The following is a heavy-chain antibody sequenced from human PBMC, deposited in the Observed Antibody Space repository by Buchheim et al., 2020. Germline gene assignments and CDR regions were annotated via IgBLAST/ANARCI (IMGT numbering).Heavy chain of an antibody. CDR1: GSTFSSYW. Sequence: EVQLVESGGGLVQPGGSLRLSCAASGSTFSSYWMSWVRQAPGKGLEWVANIKQDGSEKYYVDSVTGRFTISRDNAKNSLYLQMNSLRAEDTAVYYCAREWWGSYRYTDYWGQGTL. V-gene: IGHV3-7*03. CDR2: IKQDGSEK. J-gene: IGHJ4*02. D-gene: IGHD3-16*02. CDR3: AREWWGSYRYTDY.